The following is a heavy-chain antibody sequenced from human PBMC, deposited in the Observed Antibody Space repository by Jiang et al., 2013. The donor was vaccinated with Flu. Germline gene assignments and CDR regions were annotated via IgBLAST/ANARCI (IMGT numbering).Heavy chain of an antibody. Sequence: GAEVKKPGESLKISCKGSGYSFTSFRIGWVRQMPGKGLEWMGIINPSDSDTKYSPSFQGHVTFSADKSINTAYLQWHSLKASDTAMYYCGRIIGGGNALLHWGQGTLVTVSS. J-gene: IGHJ4*02. CDR1: GYSFTSFR. CDR3: GRIIGGGNALLH. D-gene: IGHD4-23*01. CDR2: INPSDSDT. V-gene: IGHV5-51*01.